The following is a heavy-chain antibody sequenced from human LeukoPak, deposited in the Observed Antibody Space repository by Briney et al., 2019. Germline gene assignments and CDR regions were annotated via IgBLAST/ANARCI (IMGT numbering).Heavy chain of an antibody. Sequence: ASVKVSCKASGYTFTGYYMHWVRQAPGQGLEWMGWINPNSGGTNYAQKFQGRVTMTRDTSISTAYMELSRLRSDDTAVYYCARAEGGYYDFWSGYLDVWGKGTTVTVSS. D-gene: IGHD3-3*01. CDR3: ARAEGGYYDFWSGYLDV. J-gene: IGHJ6*03. CDR2: INPNSGGT. V-gene: IGHV1-2*02. CDR1: GYTFTGYY.